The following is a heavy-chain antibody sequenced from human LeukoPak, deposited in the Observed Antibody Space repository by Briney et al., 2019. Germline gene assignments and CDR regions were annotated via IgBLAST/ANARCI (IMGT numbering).Heavy chain of an antibody. Sequence: GGSLRLSCAASGFTFSSYAMSWVRQAPGKGLEWVSGISGSGGSTNYADSVKGRFTISRDNSKNTLYLQINSLRAGDTAVYYCAKESGLITLVQGYYFDYWGQGTLVTVSS. CDR1: GFTFSSYA. V-gene: IGHV3-23*01. CDR2: ISGSGGST. CDR3: AKESGLITLVQGYYFDY. J-gene: IGHJ4*02. D-gene: IGHD3-10*01.